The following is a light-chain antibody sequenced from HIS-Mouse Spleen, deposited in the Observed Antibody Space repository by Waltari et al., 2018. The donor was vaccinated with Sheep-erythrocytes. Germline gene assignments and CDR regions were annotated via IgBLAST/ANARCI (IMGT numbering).Light chain of an antibody. CDR1: KLGDKY. CDR2: QDS. CDR3: QAWDSSTAF. Sequence: SYELTQPPSVSVSPGQTASITCSGDKLGDKYACWYPQKPGQSPVLVIYQDSKRPSGIPERFSGSNSGNTATLTISGTQAMDEADYYCQAWDSSTAFFGTGTKVTVL. J-gene: IGLJ1*01. V-gene: IGLV3-1*01.